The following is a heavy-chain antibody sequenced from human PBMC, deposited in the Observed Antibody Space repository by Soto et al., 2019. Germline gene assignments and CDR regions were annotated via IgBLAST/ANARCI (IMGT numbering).Heavy chain of an antibody. CDR3: ARQITMIVVVITYAFDI. CDR1: GFTFSSYA. J-gene: IGHJ3*02. D-gene: IGHD3-22*01. V-gene: IGHV3-30-3*01. Sequence: QVQLVESGGGVVQPGRSLRLSCAASGFTFSSYAMHWVRQAPGKWLEWVAVISYDGSNKYYADSVKGRFTISRDNSKNTLYLQMNSLKAEDTAVYYCARQITMIVVVITYAFDIWGQGTMVTDSS. CDR2: ISYDGSNK.